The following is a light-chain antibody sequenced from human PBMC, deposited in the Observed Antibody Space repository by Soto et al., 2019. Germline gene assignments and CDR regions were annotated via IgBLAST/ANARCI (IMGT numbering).Light chain of an antibody. Sequence: EIVLTQSPGTLSLSPGERATLSCRASQTVTNDYLAWYQQKDGQAPRLLIYHASTSATGIPDRFSGSGSGPEYTLTISRLEPEDFAVYSCQQYGFSPISFGQGTRLELK. J-gene: IGKJ5*01. CDR3: QQYGFSPIS. CDR1: QTVTNDY. CDR2: HAS. V-gene: IGKV3-20*01.